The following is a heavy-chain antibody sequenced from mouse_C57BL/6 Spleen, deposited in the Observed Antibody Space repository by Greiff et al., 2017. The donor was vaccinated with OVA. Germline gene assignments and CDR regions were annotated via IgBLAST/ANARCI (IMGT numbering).Heavy chain of an antibody. V-gene: IGHV1-69*01. CDR2: IDPSDSYT. D-gene: IGHD1-1*01. J-gene: IGHJ1*03. CDR1: GYTFTSYW. Sequence: VQLQQPGAELVMPGASVKLSCKASGYTFTSYWMHWVKQRPGQGLEWIGEIDPSDSYTNYNQKFKGKSTLTVDKSSSTAYMQLSSLTSEDSAVYYCARWYYYGNWYFDVWGTGTTVTVSS. CDR3: ARWYYYGNWYFDV.